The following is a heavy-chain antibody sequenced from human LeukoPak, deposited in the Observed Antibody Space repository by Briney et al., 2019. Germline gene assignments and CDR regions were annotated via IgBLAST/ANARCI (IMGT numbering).Heavy chain of an antibody. Sequence: GESLKISCKGSGYSFTSYWIGWVRQMPGKGLEWMGIIYPGDSDTRYSPSFQGQVTISADKSISTAYLQWSSLKASDTAMYYCARRTYRYYDSSGYFDLWGRGTLVTFSS. D-gene: IGHD3-22*01. CDR2: IYPGDSDT. CDR3: ARRTYRYYDSSGYFDL. V-gene: IGHV5-51*01. CDR1: GYSFTSYW. J-gene: IGHJ2*01.